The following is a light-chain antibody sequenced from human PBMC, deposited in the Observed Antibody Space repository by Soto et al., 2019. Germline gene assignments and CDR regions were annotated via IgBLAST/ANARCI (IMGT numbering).Light chain of an antibody. CDR2: WAS. CDR1: QSVLYSSNNKNY. J-gene: IGKJ3*01. Sequence: DIVMTQSPESLAVSLGERATINCKSSQSVLYSSNNKNYLAWYQQKPGQPPKLLIYWASTRESGVPDRFSGSGSGTDFTLTISSLQAEDVAVYHCQQYYTTIPTFGPGTKVDIK. CDR3: QQYYTTIPT. V-gene: IGKV4-1*01.